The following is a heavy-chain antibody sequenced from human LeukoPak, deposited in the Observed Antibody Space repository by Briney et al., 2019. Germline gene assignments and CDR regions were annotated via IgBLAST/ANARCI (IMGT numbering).Heavy chain of an antibody. D-gene: IGHD3-22*01. Sequence: SETLSLTCAVYGGSFSGYYWSWIRQPPGKGLEWIGEINHSGSTNYNPSLKSRVTISVDTSKNQFSLKLSSVTAADTAVYYCARLYYYDSSGYYLHYYYGMDVWGQGTTVTVSS. CDR2: INHSGST. V-gene: IGHV4-34*01. CDR1: GGSFSGYY. CDR3: ARLYYYDSSGYYLHYYYGMDV. J-gene: IGHJ6*02.